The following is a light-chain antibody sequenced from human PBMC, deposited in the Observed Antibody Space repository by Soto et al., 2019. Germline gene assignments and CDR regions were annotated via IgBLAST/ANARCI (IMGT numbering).Light chain of an antibody. CDR3: QHYNNWPPWT. Sequence: EIVFTQSPATLSLSPGERATLSCRASQSVSSYLAWYQQKPGQAPRLLIYGASSRATGIPDRFSGSGSGTEFTLTISSLQSEDFAVYYCQHYNNWPPWTFGQGTKVDIK. CDR1: QSVSSY. CDR2: GAS. V-gene: IGKV3D-15*01. J-gene: IGKJ1*01.